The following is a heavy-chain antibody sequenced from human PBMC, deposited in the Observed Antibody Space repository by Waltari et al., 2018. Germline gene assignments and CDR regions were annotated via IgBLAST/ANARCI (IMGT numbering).Heavy chain of an antibody. CDR2: IIPIFGTA. J-gene: IGHJ4*02. V-gene: IGHV1-69*14. D-gene: IGHD3-3*01. Sequence: QVQLVQSGAEVKKPGSSVKVSCKASGGTFSSYAISWVRQAPGQGLEWMGGIIPIFGTANYAQKFQGRGTITADKSTSKAYMELSSLRSEDTAGYYCAREDRPYYDFWSGYGAGGYWGQGTLVTVSS. CDR1: GGTFSSYA. CDR3: AREDRPYYDFWSGYGAGGY.